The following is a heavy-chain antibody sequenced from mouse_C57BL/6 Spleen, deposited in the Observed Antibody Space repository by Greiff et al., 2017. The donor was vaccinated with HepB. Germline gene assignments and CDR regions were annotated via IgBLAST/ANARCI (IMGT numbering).Heavy chain of an antibody. Sequence: EVQLVESGGGLVKPGGSLKLSCAASGFTFSSYAMSWVRQTPEKRLEWVATISDGGSYTYYPDNVKGRFTISRDNAKNNLYLQMSHLKSEDTAMYYCARREGYYFDYWGQGTTLTVSS. CDR1: GFTFSSYA. J-gene: IGHJ2*01. V-gene: IGHV5-4*01. CDR3: ARREGYYFDY. CDR2: ISDGGSYT.